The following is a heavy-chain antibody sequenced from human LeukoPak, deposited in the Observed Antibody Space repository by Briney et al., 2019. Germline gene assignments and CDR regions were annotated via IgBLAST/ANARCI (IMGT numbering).Heavy chain of an antibody. CDR1: GFTFSNYA. V-gene: IGHV3-23*01. CDR2: LSSSGGDT. CDR3: ARAAVVTSPFDY. Sequence: GGSLRLSCAASGFTFSNYAMSWVRQAPAKGLEWVSALSSSGGDTFYADSVEGRFTISRDTSKNTLYLQMYSLRAEDTAMYYCARAAVVTSPFDYWGQGTLVTVSS. D-gene: IGHD4-23*01. J-gene: IGHJ4*02.